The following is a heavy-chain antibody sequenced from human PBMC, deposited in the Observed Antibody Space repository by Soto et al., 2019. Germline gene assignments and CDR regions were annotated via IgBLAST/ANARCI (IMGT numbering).Heavy chain of an antibody. CDR1: GGSIGGYY. V-gene: IGHV4-59*01. CDR2: IHSSGST. CDR3: AREWKFDSSASYFFQTFNF. Sequence: QVQLQESGPGLVKASETLSLTCTVSGGSIGGYYWTWIRQPPGKGLEWIGCIHSSGSTNYNPALKSRVTISVDTSKNQFSLSLSSVTAADTAVYYCAREWKFDSSASYFFQTFNFWGRGTLVTVSS. J-gene: IGHJ2*01. D-gene: IGHD3-22*01.